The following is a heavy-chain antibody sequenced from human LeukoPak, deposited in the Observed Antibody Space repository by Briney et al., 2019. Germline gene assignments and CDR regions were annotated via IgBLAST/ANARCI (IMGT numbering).Heavy chain of an antibody. Sequence: GASVKVSCKASGGTFSSYAISWVRQAPGQGLEWMGGIIPIFGTANYAQKFQGRVTITADKSTSTAYMELSSLRSEDTAVYYCASVLSSSWYNWFDPWGQGTLVTVSS. CDR3: ASVLSSSWYNWFDP. V-gene: IGHV1-69*06. D-gene: IGHD6-13*01. J-gene: IGHJ5*02. CDR1: GGTFSSYA. CDR2: IIPIFGTA.